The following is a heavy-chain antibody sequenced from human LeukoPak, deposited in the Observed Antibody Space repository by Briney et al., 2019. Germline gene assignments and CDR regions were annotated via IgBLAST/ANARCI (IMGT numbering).Heavy chain of an antibody. Sequence: GESLQISCTASGSIFTSYWISWVRPLPGKGLEWMGRASPSDSETYYSPAFRGHVTMSVDKSISIAYLHWSSLRASDTAIYYCARVVCSGDTCYPRNWFDPWGQGTLVTVSS. D-gene: IGHD2-15*01. CDR3: ARVVCSGDTCYPRNWFDP. V-gene: IGHV5-10-1*01. CDR2: ASPSDSET. CDR1: GSIFTSYW. J-gene: IGHJ5*02.